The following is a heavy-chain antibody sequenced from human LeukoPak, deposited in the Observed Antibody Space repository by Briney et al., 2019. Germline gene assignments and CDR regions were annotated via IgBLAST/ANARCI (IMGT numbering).Heavy chain of an antibody. J-gene: IGHJ4*02. CDR3: ARDSTYSSGWYGFDY. Sequence: GGSLRLSCAASGFTFSSYAMHWVRQAPGKGLEWVAVISYDGSNKYYADSVKGRFTISRDNSKNTLYLQMNSLRAEDTAVYYCARDSTYSSGWYGFDYWGQGTQVTVSS. CDR1: GFTFSSYA. CDR2: ISYDGSNK. V-gene: IGHV3-30-3*01. D-gene: IGHD6-19*01.